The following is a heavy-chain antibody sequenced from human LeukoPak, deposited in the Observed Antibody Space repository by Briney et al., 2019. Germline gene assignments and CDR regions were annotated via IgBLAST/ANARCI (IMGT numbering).Heavy chain of an antibody. CDR2: IYYSGST. CDR3: ARGWGYNWFDP. D-gene: IGHD3-16*01. Sequence: SETLSLTCTVSGGTITSYYWSWIRQPPGKGPQWIGCIYYSGSTSYNPSLKSRVTISVDTSKNQISLKLTSVTAADTAMYYWARGWGYNWFDPWGQGTLVTVSS. J-gene: IGHJ5*02. CDR1: GGTITSYY. V-gene: IGHV4-59*01.